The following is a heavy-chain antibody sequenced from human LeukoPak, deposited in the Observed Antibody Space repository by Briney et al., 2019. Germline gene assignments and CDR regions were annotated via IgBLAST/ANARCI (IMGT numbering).Heavy chain of an antibody. CDR1: GASINDYY. V-gene: IGHV4-59*01. J-gene: IGHJ4*02. D-gene: IGHD3-22*01. CDR2: VYHTGTS. Sequence: SETLSLTCSVSGASINDYYWTWIRQPPGKGLDWIGYVYHTGTSGYHPSLKSRVAMSLDTSKNQVSLKLRSVTAADTAVYFCTGVVIGGHFAYWGQGTLSPSPQ. CDR3: TGVVIGGHFAY.